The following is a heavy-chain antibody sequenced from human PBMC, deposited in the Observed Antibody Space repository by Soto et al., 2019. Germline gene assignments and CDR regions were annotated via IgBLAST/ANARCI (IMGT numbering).Heavy chain of an antibody. D-gene: IGHD2-2*01. CDR2: IVPMYRTA. Sequence: SVTFSCKASRDPFSSYRINWVRQARGQGHEWVAGIVPMYRTADYTQKFQGRVTITAEESARTSYIGLRSLKSQDTAVYYCVRDSGGKLSSSWGQGTLVTVSS. V-gene: IGHV1-69*13. CDR3: VRDSGGKLSSS. CDR1: RDPFSSYR. J-gene: IGHJ4*02.